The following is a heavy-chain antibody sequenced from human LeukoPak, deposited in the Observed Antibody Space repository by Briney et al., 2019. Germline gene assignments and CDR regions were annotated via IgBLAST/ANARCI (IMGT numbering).Heavy chain of an antibody. CDR2: IYSGGST. CDR3: ARESYYGSGSYYQTEYFFDY. V-gene: IGHV3-53*01. J-gene: IGHJ4*02. Sequence: GRSLRLSCAASGFTFSRNAMSWVRQAPGKGLEWVSVIYSGGSTYYADSVKGRFTISRDNSKNTLYLQMNSLRAEDTAVYYCARESYYGSGSYYQTEYFFDYWGQGTLVTVSS. CDR1: GFTFSRNA. D-gene: IGHD3-10*01.